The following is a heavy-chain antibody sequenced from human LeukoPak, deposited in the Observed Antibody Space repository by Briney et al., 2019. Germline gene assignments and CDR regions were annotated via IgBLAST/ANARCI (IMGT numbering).Heavy chain of an antibody. D-gene: IGHD3-22*01. CDR3: ARDKGHYYDSSGLQGFDP. CDR1: GGSISSGDYY. V-gene: IGHV4-30-4*08. Sequence: PSETLSLTCTVSGGSISSGDYYLSWIRQPPGKGLEWIGYIYYSGSTYYNPSLKSRVTISVDTSKNQFSLKLSSVTDADTAVYYCARDKGHYYDSSGLQGFDPWGQGTLVTVSS. CDR2: IYYSGST. J-gene: IGHJ5*02.